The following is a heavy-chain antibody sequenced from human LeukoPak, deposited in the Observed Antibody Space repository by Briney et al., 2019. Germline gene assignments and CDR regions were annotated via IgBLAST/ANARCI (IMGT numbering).Heavy chain of an antibody. Sequence: WETLSLTCTVSGGSITNDYWNWIRQSSGKQLEWIGSIHYSGTINYSPSLKSRITISLDTSKNQFSLKLSSVTAADTAMYYCATSYDHGWLIGSWGQGTLVTASS. D-gene: IGHD3-16*01. V-gene: IGHV4-59*01. CDR1: GGSITNDY. J-gene: IGHJ4*02. CDR2: IHYSGTI. CDR3: ATSYDHGWLIGS.